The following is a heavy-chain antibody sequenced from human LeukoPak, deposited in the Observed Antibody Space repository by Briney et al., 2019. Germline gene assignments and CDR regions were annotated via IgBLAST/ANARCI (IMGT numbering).Heavy chain of an antibody. CDR3: AKVGGYYYYYYMDV. J-gene: IGHJ6*03. D-gene: IGHD2-15*01. Sequence: GGSLRLSCAASGFTFSSYGMHWVRQAPGKGLEWVAFIRYDGSNKYYADSVKGRFTISRDNSKNTLYLQMNSLRAEDTAVYYCAKVGGYYYYYYMDVWGKGTTVTVSS. V-gene: IGHV3-30*02. CDR1: GFTFSSYG. CDR2: IRYDGSNK.